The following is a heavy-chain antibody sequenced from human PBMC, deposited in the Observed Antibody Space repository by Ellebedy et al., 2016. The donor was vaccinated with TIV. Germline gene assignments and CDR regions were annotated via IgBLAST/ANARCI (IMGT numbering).Heavy chain of an antibody. V-gene: IGHV3-11*01. CDR3: ARDGASDYGIDF. D-gene: IGHD4/OR15-4a*01. J-gene: IGHJ4*02. CDR1: GFTSTDYY. Sequence: GGSLRLXXKVSGFTSTDYYMSWIRQSPGMGLEWISYISGSGSTIHYADSVRGRFTISRDSAKNSLLLEMNNLKVEDSGVYHCARDGASDYGIDFWGRGTLVTVSS. CDR2: ISGSGSTI.